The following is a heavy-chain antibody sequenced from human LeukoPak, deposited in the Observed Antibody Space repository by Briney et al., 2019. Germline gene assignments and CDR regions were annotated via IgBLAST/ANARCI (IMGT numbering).Heavy chain of an antibody. D-gene: IGHD3-22*01. CDR1: GFTFSSYE. Sequence: GGSLRLSCAASGFTFSSYEMNWVRQAPGKGLDWVSYISSTSGTMYYADSVKGRFTISRDNAKNSLYLQMNSLRAEDTAVYHCARDVNYYDSSGPDIFDIWGQGTMVTVSS. CDR2: ISSTSGTM. CDR3: ARDVNYYDSSGPDIFDI. V-gene: IGHV3-48*03. J-gene: IGHJ3*02.